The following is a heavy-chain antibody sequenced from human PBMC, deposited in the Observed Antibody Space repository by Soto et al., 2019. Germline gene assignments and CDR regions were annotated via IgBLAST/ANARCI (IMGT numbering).Heavy chain of an antibody. CDR3: ARGDRGAFDL. CDR1: GFSLSYYW. J-gene: IGHJ3*01. V-gene: IGHV3-74*01. Sequence: PWLSMRLSCAASGFSLSYYWMHCVRQTPGQGLVWVSRIHSDGSSTTYADSVKGRFTISRDNAKNTLYLQMNSLRAEDTAVYYCARGDRGAFDLWGQGTMVTVSS. CDR2: IHSDGSST. D-gene: IGHD2-21*02.